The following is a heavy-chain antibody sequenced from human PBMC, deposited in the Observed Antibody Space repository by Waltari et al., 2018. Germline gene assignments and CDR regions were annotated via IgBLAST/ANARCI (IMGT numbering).Heavy chain of an antibody. J-gene: IGHJ5*02. CDR1: GFTSTSHR. V-gene: IGHV3-30*03. CDR2: ISYDGNTK. Sequence: LVESGGGFVLTGKSLGLSGAACGFTSTSHRMHGVRQSAGKGLEWVALISYDGNTKYYADSVKGRFTISRDDSNNTLFLQMDNVRPEDTAIYHCARDTWVGRNWDDRGRWFDPWGQGTLVTVSS. D-gene: IGHD1-20*01. CDR3: ARDTWVGRNWDDRGRWFDP.